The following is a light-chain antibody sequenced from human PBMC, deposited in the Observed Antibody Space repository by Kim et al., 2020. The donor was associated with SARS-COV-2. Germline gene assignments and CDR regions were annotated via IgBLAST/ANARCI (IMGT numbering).Light chain of an antibody. J-gene: IGLJ3*02. Sequence: GQSLTISCTGTSSDFGAYNYVYWYQQHTGKPPKVMIYHVHNRPSGVSNRFSGSKSGDTASLTISGLQAEDEADYYCSSYTIANTLVFGGGTQLTVL. CDR1: SSDFGAYNY. CDR2: HVH. V-gene: IGLV2-14*03. CDR3: SSYTIANTLV.